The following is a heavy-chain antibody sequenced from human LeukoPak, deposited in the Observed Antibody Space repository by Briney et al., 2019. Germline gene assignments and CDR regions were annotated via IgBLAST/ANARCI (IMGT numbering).Heavy chain of an antibody. J-gene: IGHJ6*02. Sequence: SETLSLTCSVSGASISSGDYFWTWIRQHPGKGLEWIGYIHYSGSTYYNPSLRSRMIISVDTSKNQFSLQLSSVTAADTAVYYCASSSRSGYYYYYYYYGMDVWGQGTTVTVSS. CDR1: GASISSGDYF. CDR2: IHYSGST. CDR3: ASSSRSGYYYYYYYYGMDV. V-gene: IGHV4-31*03. D-gene: IGHD3-22*01.